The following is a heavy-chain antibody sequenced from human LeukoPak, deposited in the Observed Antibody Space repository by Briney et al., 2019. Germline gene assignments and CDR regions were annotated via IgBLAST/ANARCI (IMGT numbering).Heavy chain of an antibody. CDR3: LYGSGRYFDN. CDR1: GFTFSTYW. Sequence: PGGSLRLSCAASGFTFSTYWMHWVRQAPGEGLVWVSQISGDGSGTNYADSVKGRFTISRDNAKNTLDLQINSLRSEDTAVYYCLYGSGRYFDNWGQGTLVTVSS. J-gene: IGHJ4*02. V-gene: IGHV3-74*01. D-gene: IGHD3-3*01. CDR2: ISGDGSGT.